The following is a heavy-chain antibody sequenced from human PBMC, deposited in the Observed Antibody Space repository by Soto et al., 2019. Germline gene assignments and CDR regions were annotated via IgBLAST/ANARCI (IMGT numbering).Heavy chain of an antibody. V-gene: IGHV1-2*04. CDR3: AIAPYYDFWSGFDY. D-gene: IGHD3-3*01. CDR2: INPNSGGT. J-gene: IGHJ4*02. Sequence: GASVKVSCKASGYTFTGYYMHWVRQAPGQGLEWMGWINPNSGGTNYAQKFQGWVTMTRDTSISTAYMELSRLRSDDTAVYYCAIAPYYDFWSGFDYWGQGTLVTVSA. CDR1: GYTFTGYY.